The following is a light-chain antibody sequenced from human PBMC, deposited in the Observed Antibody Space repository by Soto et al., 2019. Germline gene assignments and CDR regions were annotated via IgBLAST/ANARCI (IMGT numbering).Light chain of an antibody. CDR1: NIGSKS. J-gene: IGLJ2*01. CDR2: DDR. V-gene: IGLV3-21*02. Sequence: SYELTQPPSVSVAPGQTATITCGGSNIGSKSVHWYQQRPGQAPVLVVYDDRDRPSRIPDRFSGSNSGNTATLTISRVEVGDEADYHCQEWDSTLDQWIFGGGTQLTVL. CDR3: QEWDSTLDQWI.